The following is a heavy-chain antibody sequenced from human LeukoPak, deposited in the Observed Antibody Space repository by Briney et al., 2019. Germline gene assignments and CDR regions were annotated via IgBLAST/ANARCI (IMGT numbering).Heavy chain of an antibody. J-gene: IGHJ4*02. CDR3: AMTQQWLVYYFDY. V-gene: IGHV1-18*04. Sequence: ASVKVSCKASGYTFTSYYMHWVRQAPGQGLEWMGWISAYNGNTNYAQKLQGRVTMTTDTSTSTAYMELRSLRSDDTAVYYCAMTQQWLVYYFDYWGQGTLVTVSS. CDR2: ISAYNGNT. CDR1: GYTFTSYY. D-gene: IGHD6-19*01.